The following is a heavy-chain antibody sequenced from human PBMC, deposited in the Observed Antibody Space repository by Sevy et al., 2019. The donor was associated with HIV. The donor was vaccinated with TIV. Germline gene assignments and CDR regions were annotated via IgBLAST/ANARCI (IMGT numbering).Heavy chain of an antibody. CDR1: GFTFSSHT. Sequence: GGSLRLSCAASGFTFSSHTMLWVRQAPGKGLEYVSAISPNGGRTYSANSVKGRFTISRDNSKYMLYLKMDSLRTEDMAVYYCARVAFRELLPNGLDSWGQGTLVTVSS. J-gene: IGHJ4*02. D-gene: IGHD1-7*01. CDR3: ARVAFRELLPNGLDS. V-gene: IGHV3-64*01. CDR2: ISPNGGRT.